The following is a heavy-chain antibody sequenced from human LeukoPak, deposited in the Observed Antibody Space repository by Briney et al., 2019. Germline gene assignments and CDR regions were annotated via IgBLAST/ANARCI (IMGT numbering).Heavy chain of an antibody. CDR2: IYTSGST. D-gene: IGHD6-13*01. V-gene: IGHV4-4*07. CDR1: GGSISSYY. Sequence: TSETLSLTCTVSGGSISSYYWSWIRQPAGKGLEWIGRIYTSGSTNYNPSLKSRVTMSVDTSKNQFSLKLSSVTGADTAVYYCARDPRATAAALEGLFDYWGQGTLVTVSS. J-gene: IGHJ4*02. CDR3: ARDPRATAAALEGLFDY.